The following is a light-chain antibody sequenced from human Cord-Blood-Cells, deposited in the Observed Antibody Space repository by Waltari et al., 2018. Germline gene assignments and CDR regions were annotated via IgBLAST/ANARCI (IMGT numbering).Light chain of an antibody. J-gene: IGKJ2*01. V-gene: IGKV1-5*03. Sequence: DIQMTQSPSTLSASVGDRVTITCRASQSISSWLAWYQQKPGKAPKLLIYKASSLESGVPSRFSGSGSGTDFTLTISSLQPEDFATYYCQQSYSTPPMYTFGQGTKLEIK. CDR3: QQSYSTPPMYT. CDR1: QSISSW. CDR2: KAS.